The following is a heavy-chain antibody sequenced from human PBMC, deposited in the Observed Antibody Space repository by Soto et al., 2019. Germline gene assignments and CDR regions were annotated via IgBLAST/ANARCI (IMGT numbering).Heavy chain of an antibody. J-gene: IGHJ4*01. CDR3: AREEYYYGSGAFFDY. D-gene: IGHD3-10*01. V-gene: IGHV1-69*08. CDR2: IIPILGIA. Sequence: QDQLVQSGAEVKKPGSSVKVSCKASGGTFSSYTISWVRQAPGQGLEWMGRIIPILGIANYAQKFQGRVTITAAKSTSTAYMELSSLRSEDTAVYYCAREEYYYGSGAFFDYWGHGSLVTVYS. CDR1: GGTFSSYT.